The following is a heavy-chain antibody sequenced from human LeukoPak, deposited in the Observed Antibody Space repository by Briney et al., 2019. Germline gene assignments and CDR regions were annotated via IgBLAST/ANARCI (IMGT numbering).Heavy chain of an antibody. V-gene: IGHV3-43*02. D-gene: IGHD5-24*01. Sequence: GGSLRLSCADSGFTFDDYAMHWVRQAPGKGLEWVSLISGDGGSTYYADSVKGRFTISRDNSKNSLYLQMNSLRTEDTALYYCAKDSGPLFVEMATMYFDYWGQGTLVTVSS. J-gene: IGHJ4*02. CDR1: GFTFDDYA. CDR3: AKDSGPLFVEMATMYFDY. CDR2: ISGDGGST.